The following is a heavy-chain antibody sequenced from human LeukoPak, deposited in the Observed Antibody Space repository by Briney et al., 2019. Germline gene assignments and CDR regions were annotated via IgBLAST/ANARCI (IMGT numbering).Heavy chain of an antibody. V-gene: IGHV4-4*02. D-gene: IGHD6-6*01. CDR1: GGSISSNNW. CDR3: ARDVGARLPGY. J-gene: IGHJ4*02. CDR2: IYHSGNS. Sequence: PSETLSLTCAVSGGSISSNNWWSWVRPPPGKGLEWIGEIYHSGNSNYNPSLKSRVTISVDKSKNHFSLKLSSVTAADTAVYYCARDVGARLPGYWGQGILVTVSS.